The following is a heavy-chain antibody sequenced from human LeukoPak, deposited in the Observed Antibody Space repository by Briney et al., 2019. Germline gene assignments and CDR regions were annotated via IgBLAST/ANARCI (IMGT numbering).Heavy chain of an antibody. D-gene: IGHD2-2*01. J-gene: IGHJ4*02. Sequence: GASVKVSCKASGYTFTSYGISWVRQAPGQGLEWMGWISAYNGNTNYAQKLQGRVTMTRDTSTSTAYMELRSLRSDDTAVYYCAIQDIVVVPAAIAPEEYWGQGTLVTVSS. CDR1: GYTFTSYG. CDR3: AIQDIVVVPAAIAPEEY. CDR2: ISAYNGNT. V-gene: IGHV1-18*01.